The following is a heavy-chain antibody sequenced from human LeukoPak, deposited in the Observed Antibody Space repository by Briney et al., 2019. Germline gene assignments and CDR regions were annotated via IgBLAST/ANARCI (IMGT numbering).Heavy chain of an antibody. V-gene: IGHV4-4*09. CDR1: GGSNNSYY. J-gene: IGHJ5*02. CDR2: THPSGNT. Sequence: SETLSLSCTVSGGSNNSYYWSWIRQPPGKGLEWIGYTHPSGNTNYSPSLKSRVTISIDTSRNQFSLKLSPVTAAGTAVYYCARKAPKKGWFDPWGQGTLVAVSS. CDR3: ARKAPKKGWFDP.